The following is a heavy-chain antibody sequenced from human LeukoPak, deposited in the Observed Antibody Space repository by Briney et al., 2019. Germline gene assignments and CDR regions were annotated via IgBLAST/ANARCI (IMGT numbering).Heavy chain of an antibody. CDR1: GGTFSSYA. J-gene: IGHJ4*02. V-gene: IGHV1-69*04. D-gene: IGHD3-22*01. CDR3: ARDKRYYYDSSGYYAHPFDY. CDR2: IIPILGIA. Sequence: GASVKVSCKASGGTFSSYAISWVRQAPGQGLERMGRIIPILGIANYAQKFQGRVTITADKSTSTAYMELSSLRSEDTAVYYCARDKRYYYDSSGYYAHPFDYWGQGTLVTVSS.